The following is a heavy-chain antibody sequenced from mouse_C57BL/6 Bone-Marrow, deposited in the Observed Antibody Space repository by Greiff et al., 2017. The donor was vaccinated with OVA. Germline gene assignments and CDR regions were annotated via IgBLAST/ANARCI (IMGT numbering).Heavy chain of an antibody. V-gene: IGHV14-1*01. Sequence: VHVKQSGAELVRPGASVKLSCTASGFNIKDYYMHWVKQRPEQGLEWIGRIDPEDGDTEYAPKFQGKATMTADTSSNTAYLQLSSLTSEDTAVYYCTTYPGGFRRVDYWGQGTTLTVSS. J-gene: IGHJ2*01. CDR3: TTYPGGFRRVDY. CDR1: GFNIKDYY. CDR2: IDPEDGDT.